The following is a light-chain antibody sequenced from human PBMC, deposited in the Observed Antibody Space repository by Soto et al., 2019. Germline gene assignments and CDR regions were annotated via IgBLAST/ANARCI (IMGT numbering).Light chain of an antibody. V-gene: IGKV3-15*01. CDR3: QQYYNWPLT. CDR2: GAS. CDR1: QSVSSN. Sequence: EIVMTQSPATLSVSPGERATLPCRASQSVSSNLAWYQQKPGQAPRLLIYGASTRATGIPARFSGSGSGTEFTLTISSLQSEDFAVYYCQQYYNWPLTFGGGTKVEIK. J-gene: IGKJ4*01.